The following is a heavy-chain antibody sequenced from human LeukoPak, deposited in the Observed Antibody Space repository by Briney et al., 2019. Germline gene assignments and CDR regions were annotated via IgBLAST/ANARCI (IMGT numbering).Heavy chain of an antibody. D-gene: IGHD1-7*01. J-gene: IGHJ4*02. Sequence: GGSLRLSCVASGFTFNIYGTSWVRQAPGKGLEWVSSVGGGDDIHYADSVKGRFTGSRDNAKNTVYLQMNSLRVDDTAIYFCAQDATPGNSIWDHFKSWGQGTLVTVSS. CDR1: GFTFNIYG. CDR3: AQDATPGNSIWDHFKS. V-gene: IGHV3-23*01. CDR2: VGGGDDI.